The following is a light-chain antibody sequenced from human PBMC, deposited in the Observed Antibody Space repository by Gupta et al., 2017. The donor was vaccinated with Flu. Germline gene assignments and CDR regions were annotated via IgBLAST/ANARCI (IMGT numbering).Light chain of an antibody. J-gene: IGLJ1*01. Sequence: QSALTQPPSVSGSPGQSVTISCTGTSSDVGNYNRVSWYQQSPGTPPKLMIYEVSKRPAVVPDRFSASESGNTASPTISGREAEDDADFYCSSDTSSDSCVFGTGTKVTVL. CDR2: EVS. CDR1: SSDVGNYNR. CDR3: SSDTSSDSCV. V-gene: IGLV2-18*02.